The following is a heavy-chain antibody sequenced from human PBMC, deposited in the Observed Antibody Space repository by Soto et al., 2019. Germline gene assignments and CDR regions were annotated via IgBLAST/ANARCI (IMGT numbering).Heavy chain of an antibody. CDR3: AKVLLWFGEPLPEY. CDR2: ISGSGGST. V-gene: IGHV3-23*01. D-gene: IGHD3-10*01. J-gene: IGHJ4*02. Sequence: EVQLLESGGGLVQPGGSLRLSCAASGFTFSSYAMSWVRQAPGKGLEWVSAISGSGGSTYYADSVKGRFTISRDNSKNTLYLPLNSLRAEDTAVYYCAKVLLWFGEPLPEYWGQGTLVTVSS. CDR1: GFTFSSYA.